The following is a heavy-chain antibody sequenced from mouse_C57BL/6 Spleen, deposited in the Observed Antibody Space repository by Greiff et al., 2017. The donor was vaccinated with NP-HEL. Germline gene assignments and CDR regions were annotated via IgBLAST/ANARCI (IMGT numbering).Heavy chain of an antibody. CDR1: GYTFTSYT. V-gene: IGHV1-4*01. CDR3: AKGHDGYYVFYAMDY. J-gene: IGHJ4*01. CDR2: INPSSGYT. Sequence: VQLQQSGAELARPGASVKMSCKASGYTFTSYTMHWVKQRPGQGLEWIGYINPSSGYTKYNQKFKDKASLTADKSSSTAYMQLSSLTSEDSAVYYCAKGHDGYYVFYAMDYWGQGTSVTVSS. D-gene: IGHD2-3*01.